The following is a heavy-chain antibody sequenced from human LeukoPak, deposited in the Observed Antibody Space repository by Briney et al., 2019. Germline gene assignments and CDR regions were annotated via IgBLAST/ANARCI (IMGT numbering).Heavy chain of an antibody. CDR3: ARGPTYYDFWSGYWDYYYYMDV. Sequence: ASVKVSCKTSGYTFTRFDINWVRQATGQGLEWMGWMNPNSGNTGYAQKFQGRVTITRNTSISTAYMELSSLRSEDTAVYYCARGPTYYDFWSGYWDYYYYMDVWGKGTTVTVSS. D-gene: IGHD3-3*01. CDR2: MNPNSGNT. J-gene: IGHJ6*03. CDR1: GYTFTRFD. V-gene: IGHV1-8*03.